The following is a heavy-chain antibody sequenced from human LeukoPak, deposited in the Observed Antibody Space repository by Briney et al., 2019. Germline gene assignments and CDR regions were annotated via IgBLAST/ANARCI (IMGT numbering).Heavy chain of an antibody. J-gene: IGHJ4*02. V-gene: IGHV4-4*09. CDR1: GVSINSHY. CDR2: IYGSGRT. Sequence: SETLSLTFTVSGVSINSHYLNWIRQPPGKGREGIGYIYGSGRTNYNPSLKRRVTMSLDRSKSEVSLRLSSVTAADTAVYYCVVSPNQDFFDYWGQGPLVTVSS. CDR3: VVSPNQDFFDY.